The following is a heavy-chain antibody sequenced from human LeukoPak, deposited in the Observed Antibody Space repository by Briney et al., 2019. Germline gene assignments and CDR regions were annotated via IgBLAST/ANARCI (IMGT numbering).Heavy chain of an antibody. CDR3: ARAQGGITMPIDY. Sequence: ASVRVSCKASGYTFTSYYMHWVRQAPGQGLEWMGIINPSGGSTSYAQKFQGRVTVTRDMSTSTVYMELSSLRSEDTAVYYCARAQGGITMPIDYWGQGTLVTVSS. J-gene: IGHJ4*02. V-gene: IGHV1-46*01. CDR1: GYTFTSYY. D-gene: IGHD3-10*01. CDR2: INPSGGST.